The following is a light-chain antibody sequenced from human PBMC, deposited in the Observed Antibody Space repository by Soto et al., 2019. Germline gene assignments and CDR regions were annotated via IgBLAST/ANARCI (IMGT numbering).Light chain of an antibody. Sequence: QSALTQPASVSGSPGQSVTISCTGSSSDIGGFNFVSWYQQHPGRAPKLMIYDVTNRPSGVSNRFSGSKSGNTASLTISGLQAEDEADYYCSSYSDTITRYVFGTGTKLTVL. CDR1: SSDIGGFNF. CDR2: DVT. V-gene: IGLV2-14*03. CDR3: SSYSDTITRYV. J-gene: IGLJ1*01.